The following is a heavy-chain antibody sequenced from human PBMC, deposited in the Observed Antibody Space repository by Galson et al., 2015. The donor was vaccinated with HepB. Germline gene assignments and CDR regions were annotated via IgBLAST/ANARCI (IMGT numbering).Heavy chain of an antibody. CDR1: GGTFSSYA. Sequence: SVKVSCKASGGTFSSYAISWVRQAPGQGLEWMGGIIPIFGTAKNAQKFQGRVTITADEFTSTVYMELSSLRSEDTAMYYCARAGAGEYGFDIWGQGTMVTVSS. D-gene: IGHD3-10*01. V-gene: IGHV1-69*13. CDR2: IIPIFGTA. J-gene: IGHJ3*02. CDR3: ARAGAGEYGFDI.